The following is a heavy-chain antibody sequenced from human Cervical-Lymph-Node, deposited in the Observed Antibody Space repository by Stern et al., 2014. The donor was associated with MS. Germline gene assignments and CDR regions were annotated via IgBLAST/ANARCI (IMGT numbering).Heavy chain of an antibody. Sequence: EVQLVESGGGLVKPGGSLRLSCTASGFPFGSYTMNWVRQAPGKGLEWVASISTSIRYKFYTDSLKGRFTISRDNARNSLYLQMNSLRVDDTAVYYCARDRCSTTNCPMDSGGQGTRVTVSS. D-gene: IGHD2-2*01. CDR2: ISTSIRYK. CDR1: GFPFGSYT. V-gene: IGHV3-21*01. CDR3: ARDRCSTTNCPMDS. J-gene: IGHJ4*02.